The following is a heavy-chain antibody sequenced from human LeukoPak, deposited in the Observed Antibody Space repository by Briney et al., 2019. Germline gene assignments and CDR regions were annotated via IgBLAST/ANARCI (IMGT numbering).Heavy chain of an antibody. Sequence: ASVKVSCKASGYTFTGYYMHWVRQAPGQGLEWMGWINTNSGGTNYAQKFQGRVTMTRDTSISTAYMELSRLRSDDTAVYYCARVYYDFWSGYFVYWGQGTLVTVSS. J-gene: IGHJ4*02. CDR2: INTNSGGT. CDR1: GYTFTGYY. CDR3: ARVYYDFWSGYFVY. V-gene: IGHV1-2*02. D-gene: IGHD3-3*01.